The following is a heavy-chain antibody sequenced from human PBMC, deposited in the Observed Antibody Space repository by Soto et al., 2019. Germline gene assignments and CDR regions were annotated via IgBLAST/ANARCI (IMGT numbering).Heavy chain of an antibody. CDR1: GFTFSDYY. CDR2: ISSSGSTI. J-gene: IGHJ5*02. CDR3: ARDKANGYSSGWYGENWFDP. D-gene: IGHD6-19*01. Sequence: AGGSLRLSCAASGFTFSDYYMSWIRQAPGKGLEWVSYISSSGSTIYYADSVKGRFTISRDNAKNSLYLQMNSLRAEDTAVYYCARDKANGYSSGWYGENWFDPWGQGTLVTVSS. V-gene: IGHV3-11*01.